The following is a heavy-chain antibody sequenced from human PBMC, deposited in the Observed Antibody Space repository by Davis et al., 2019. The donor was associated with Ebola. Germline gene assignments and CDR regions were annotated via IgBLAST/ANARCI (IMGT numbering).Heavy chain of an antibody. CDR1: GFTFSSYW. Sequence: GGSLRLSCAASGFTFSSYWMSWVRQAPGKGLEWVANIKQDGSEKYYVDSVKGRFTISRDNAKNSLYLQMNSLRSEDTAVYYCARGLILEWSYLDYWGQGNLVTVSS. V-gene: IGHV3-7*03. CDR3: ARGLILEWSYLDY. J-gene: IGHJ4*02. D-gene: IGHD3-3*01. CDR2: IKQDGSEK.